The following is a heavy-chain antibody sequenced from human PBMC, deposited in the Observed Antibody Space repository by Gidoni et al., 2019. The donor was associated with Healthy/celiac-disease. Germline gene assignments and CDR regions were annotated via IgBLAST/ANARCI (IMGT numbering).Heavy chain of an antibody. D-gene: IGHD5-18*01. V-gene: IGHV3-48*03. CDR2: ISSSGSTI. CDR1: GFTVSSYE. J-gene: IGHJ4*02. CDR3: ARDTAMVEVFAY. Sequence: EVQLVESGGGLVQPGGSLRLSCAASGFTVSSYEMNWVRQAPGKGLEWVSYISSSGSTIYYADSVKGRFTISRDNAKNSLYLQMNSLRAEDTAVYYCARDTAMVEVFAYWGQGTLVTVSS.